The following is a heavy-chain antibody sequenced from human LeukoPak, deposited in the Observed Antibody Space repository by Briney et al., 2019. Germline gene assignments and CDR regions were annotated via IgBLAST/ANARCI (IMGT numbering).Heavy chain of an antibody. J-gene: IGHJ6*02. D-gene: IGHD6-13*01. V-gene: IGHV3-21*03. Sequence: GGSLRLSCAASGFTFSSYSMNWVRQAPGEGLEWVSSISSSSSYIYYADSVKGRFTISRDNAKNSLYLQMNSLRAEDTAVYYCARDGVAAAGTFYYGMDVWGQGTTVTVSS. CDR3: ARDGVAAAGTFYYGMDV. CDR2: ISSSSSYI. CDR1: GFTFSSYS.